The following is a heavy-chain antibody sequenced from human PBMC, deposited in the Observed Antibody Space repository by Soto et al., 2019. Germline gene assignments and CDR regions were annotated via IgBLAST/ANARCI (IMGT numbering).Heavy chain of an antibody. V-gene: IGHV3-30*04. J-gene: IGHJ4*02. D-gene: IGHD3-10*01. CDR1: GFTFRSYA. CDR3: ARSRSGAVADSLDF. Sequence: PGGSLRLSCAASGFTFRSYAIHWVRQAPGKGLEWVAVISRDGTNKYYVDSVKGRFTISRDNSKDTVYLQMNSLRDEDSAMFYCARSRSGAVADSLDFWGQGTLVTVS. CDR2: ISRDGTNK.